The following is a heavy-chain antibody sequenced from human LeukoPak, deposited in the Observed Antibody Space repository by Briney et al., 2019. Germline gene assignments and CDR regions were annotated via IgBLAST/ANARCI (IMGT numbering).Heavy chain of an antibody. D-gene: IGHD6-19*01. CDR2: IYSGGST. V-gene: IGHV3-53*01. CDR3: ALSGWSTPYYFDY. J-gene: IGHJ4*02. Sequence: PGGSLRLSCAASGFTVSSNYMSWVRQAPGKGLEWVSVIYSGGSTYYADSVKGRFTISRDNSKNTLYLQMNSLRAEDTAVYYCALSGWSTPYYFDYWGQGTLVTVSS. CDR1: GFTVSSNY.